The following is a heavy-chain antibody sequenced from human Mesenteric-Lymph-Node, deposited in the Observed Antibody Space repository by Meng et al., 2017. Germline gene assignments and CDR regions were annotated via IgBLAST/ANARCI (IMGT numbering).Heavy chain of an antibody. CDR1: GGSISSYY. J-gene: IGHJ4*02. CDR2: INHSGST. Sequence: SETLSLTCTVSGGSISSYYWSWIRQPPGKGLEWIGEINHSGSTNYNPSLKSRVTISVDTSKNQFSLKLTSVTAADTAVYYCARAEVTFDYWGQGTLVTVSS. D-gene: IGHD2-21*02. V-gene: IGHV4-34*01. CDR3: ARAEVTFDY.